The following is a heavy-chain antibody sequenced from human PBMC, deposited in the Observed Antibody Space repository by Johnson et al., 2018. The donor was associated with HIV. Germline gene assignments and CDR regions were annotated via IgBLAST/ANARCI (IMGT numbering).Heavy chain of an antibody. CDR3: ARDVASSSWSEAAFDI. CDR2: LKSRTDGGTT. Sequence: VQLVESGGGLVQPGGSLRLSCAASGFTVSNYYMTWVRQSPGKGLAWVGRLKSRTDGGTTDYAAPMKGRFTISRDDSKNTLYLQMNSLRAEDTALYYCARDVASSSWSEAAFDIWGQGTMVTVSS. J-gene: IGHJ3*02. V-gene: IGHV3-15*01. D-gene: IGHD6-13*01. CDR1: GFTVSNYY.